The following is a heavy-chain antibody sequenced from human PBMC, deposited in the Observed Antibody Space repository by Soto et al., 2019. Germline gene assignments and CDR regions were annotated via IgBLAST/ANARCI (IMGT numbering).Heavy chain of an antibody. CDR2: ISYDGSNK. J-gene: IGHJ6*02. Sequence: VQLVESGGGVVQPGRSLRLSCAASGFTFSSYGMHWVRQAPGKGLEWVAVISYDGSNKYYADSVKGRFTISRDNSKNTLYLQMNSLRAEDTAVYYCAKDHYYDSSGYYKNYYYYGMDVWGQGTTVTVSS. V-gene: IGHV3-30*18. CDR3: AKDHYYDSSGYYKNYYYYGMDV. CDR1: GFTFSSYG. D-gene: IGHD3-22*01.